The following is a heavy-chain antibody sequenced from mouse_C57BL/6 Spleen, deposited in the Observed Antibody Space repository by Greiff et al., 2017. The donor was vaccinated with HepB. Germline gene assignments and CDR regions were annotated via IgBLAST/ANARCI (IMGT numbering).Heavy chain of an antibody. CDR2: IYPGSGST. CDR1: GYTFTSYW. CDR3: ARGDYDGVYWYFDV. Sequence: QVQLKQPGAELVKPGASVKMSCKASGYTFTSYWITWVKQRPGQGLEWIGDIYPGSGSTNYNEKFKSKATLTVDTSSSTAYMQLSSLTSEDSAVYYCARGDYDGVYWYFDVWGTGTTVTVSS. D-gene: IGHD2-4*01. V-gene: IGHV1-55*01. J-gene: IGHJ1*03.